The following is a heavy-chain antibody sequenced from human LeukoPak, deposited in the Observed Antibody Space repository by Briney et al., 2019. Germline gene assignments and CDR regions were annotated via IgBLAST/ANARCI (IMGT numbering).Heavy chain of an antibody. CDR2: INPNSGGT. CDR1: GYTFTGYY. Sequence: GAPVKVSCKASGYTFTGYYMHWVRQAPGQGLEWMGWINPNSGGTNYAQKFQGRVTMTRDTSISTAYMELSRLRSDDTAVYYCARAGVSAAIGKLNWFDPWGQGTLVTVSS. CDR3: ARAGVSAAIGKLNWFDP. J-gene: IGHJ5*02. D-gene: IGHD2-2*02. V-gene: IGHV1-2*02.